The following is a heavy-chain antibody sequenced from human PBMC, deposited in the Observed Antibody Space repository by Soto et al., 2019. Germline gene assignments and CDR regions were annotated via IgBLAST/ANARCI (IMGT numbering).Heavy chain of an antibody. CDR2: IYYSGST. CDR3: AGSHQQLVIYWFDP. Sequence: SETLSLTCTVSGGSISSSSYYWGWIRQPPGKGLEWIGSIYYSGSTYYNPSLKSRVTISVDTSKNQFSLKLSSVTAADTAVYYCAGSHQQLVIYWFDPCGQGTLVT. CDR1: GGSISSSSYY. V-gene: IGHV4-39*01. J-gene: IGHJ5*02. D-gene: IGHD6-13*01.